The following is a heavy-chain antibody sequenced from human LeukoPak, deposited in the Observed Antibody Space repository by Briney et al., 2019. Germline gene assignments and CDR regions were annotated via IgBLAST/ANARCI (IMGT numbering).Heavy chain of an antibody. CDR2: ISWNSGRI. J-gene: IGHJ4*02. D-gene: IGHD6-13*01. CDR3: AKDMRTDAAGTLDY. CDR1: GFTFDDYA. V-gene: IGHV3-9*01. Sequence: GGSLRLSCAASGFTFDDYAMHWVRQAPGKGVEWVSGISWNSGRIGYGDSVKGRSTISRDNAKNSLYLQMNSLRAEDTALYYCAKDMRTDAAGTLDYWGQGTLVTVSS.